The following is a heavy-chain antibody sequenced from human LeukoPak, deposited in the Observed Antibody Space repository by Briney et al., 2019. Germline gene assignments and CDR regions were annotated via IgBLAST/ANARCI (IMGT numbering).Heavy chain of an antibody. J-gene: IGHJ4*02. CDR2: INPSGGRT. Sequence: ASVKVSCKASGYTFAGYYMHWVRQAPGQGLEWMGIINPSGGRTSYAQKFQGRVTMTRDTSTSTVYMELSNLRSEDTAVYYCARDQRYYDSSGHLDYWGQGTLVTVSS. CDR3: ARDQRYYDSSGHLDY. D-gene: IGHD3-22*01. V-gene: IGHV1-46*01. CDR1: GYTFAGYY.